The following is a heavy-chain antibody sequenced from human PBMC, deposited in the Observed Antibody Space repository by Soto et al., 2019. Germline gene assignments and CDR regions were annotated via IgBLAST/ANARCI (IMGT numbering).Heavy chain of an antibody. J-gene: IGHJ2*01. V-gene: IGHV4-39*07. CDR2: IYYSGST. Sequence: SETLSLTCTVSGGSISSSSYYWGWIRQPPGKGLEWIGSIYYSGSTYYNPSLKSRVTISVDTSKNQFSLKLSSVTAADTAVYYCARALNYWYFDLWGRGTLVTVSS. CDR1: GGSISSSSYY. CDR3: ARALNYWYFDL.